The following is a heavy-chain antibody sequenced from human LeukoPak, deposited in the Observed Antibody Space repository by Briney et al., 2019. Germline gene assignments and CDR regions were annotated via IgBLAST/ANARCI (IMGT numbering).Heavy chain of an antibody. CDR3: AKDRIRYCSSTSCYDAFDI. V-gene: IGHV3-9*03. CDR1: GFTFDDYA. CDR2: ISWNSGSI. Sequence: GRSLRLSCAASGFTFDDYAMHWVRQSPGKGLEWVSGISWNSGSIGYADSVKGRFTISRDNAKNSLYLQMNSLRAEDMAFYYCAKDRIRYCSSTSCYDAFDIWGQGTMVTVSS. D-gene: IGHD2-2*01. J-gene: IGHJ3*02.